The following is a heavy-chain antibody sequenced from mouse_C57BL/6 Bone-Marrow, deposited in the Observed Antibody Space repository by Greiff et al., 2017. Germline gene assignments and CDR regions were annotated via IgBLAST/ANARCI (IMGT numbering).Heavy chain of an antibody. CDR1: GFSLTSYG. V-gene: IGHV2-5*01. J-gene: IGHJ4*01. Sequence: QVQLKESGPGLVQPSQSLSITCTVSGFSLTSYGVHWVRQSPGKGLEWLGVIWRGGSTDYNAAFMSRVSISEDNSKSQVFFKMNRLQADYTAIYYCAKTHGNLLWDYAIDYWGQGTSVTVSS. CDR2: IWRGGST. CDR3: AKTHGNLLWDYAIDY. D-gene: IGHD2-1*01.